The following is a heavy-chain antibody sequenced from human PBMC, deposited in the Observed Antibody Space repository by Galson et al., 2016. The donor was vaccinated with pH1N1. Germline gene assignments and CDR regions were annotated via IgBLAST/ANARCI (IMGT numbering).Heavy chain of an antibody. CDR1: GDSVSSNSAA. CDR3: ARHSPGRAVGVFDC. CDR2: TYYRSKWFY. D-gene: IGHD6-19*01. V-gene: IGHV6-1*01. Sequence: CAISGDSVSSNSAAWNWIRQSPSRGLEWLGRTYYRSKWFYNYAVSVQGRITINPDTSKNQFFLQLNSVTPEDTAVYYCARHSPGRAVGVFDCWGQGTLVTVS. J-gene: IGHJ4*02.